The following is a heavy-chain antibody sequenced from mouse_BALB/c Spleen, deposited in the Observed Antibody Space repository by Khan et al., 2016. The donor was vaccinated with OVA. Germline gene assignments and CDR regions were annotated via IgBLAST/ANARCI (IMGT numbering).Heavy chain of an antibody. CDR3: ATHCGSPFAF. V-gene: IGHV14-3*02. D-gene: IGHD1-1*02. J-gene: IGHJ3*01. Sequence: VRLQQSGAELVKPGASVKLSCSASGFNIKDTYIHWMKQRPEQGLEWIGRIDPPNDDSKYGPKFQAKATFTADTSSNTAYLQLSSLTSEDTAVYYCATHCGSPFAFWGQGTLVSVSA. CDR2: IDPPNDDS. CDR1: GFNIKDTY.